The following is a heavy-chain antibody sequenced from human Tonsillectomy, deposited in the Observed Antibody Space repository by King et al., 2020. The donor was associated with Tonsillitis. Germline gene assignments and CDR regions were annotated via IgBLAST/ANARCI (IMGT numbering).Heavy chain of an antibody. D-gene: IGHD6-13*01. CDR3: ARGKGGYSSSWYPRY. Sequence: QLQESGPGLVKPSETLSLTCTVSGGSISSYYWSWIRQPPGKGLEWIGYIYYSGSTNYNPSLKSRVTISVDTSKNQFSLKLSPVTAADTAVYYCARGKGGYSSSWYPRYWGQGTLVTVSS. CDR2: IYYSGST. V-gene: IGHV4-59*01. CDR1: GGSISSYY. J-gene: IGHJ4*02.